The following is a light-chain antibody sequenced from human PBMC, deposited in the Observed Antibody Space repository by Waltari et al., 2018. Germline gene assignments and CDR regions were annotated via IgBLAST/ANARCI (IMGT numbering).Light chain of an antibody. CDR2: EAS. Sequence: EIVMTQSPATLSVSPGVRATLSCRASQSVSSNLAWYQQNPGQTPRLLIYEASTRPTGIPARFSGSGSGTEFTLSISSLQSEDFAVYYCQQYNTWPPITFGQGTRLEIK. CDR3: QQYNTWPPIT. V-gene: IGKV3-15*01. CDR1: QSVSSN. J-gene: IGKJ5*01.